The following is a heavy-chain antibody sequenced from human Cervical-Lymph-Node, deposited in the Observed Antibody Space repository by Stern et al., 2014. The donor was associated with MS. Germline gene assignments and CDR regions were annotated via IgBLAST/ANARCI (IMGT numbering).Heavy chain of an antibody. V-gene: IGHV4-4*02. CDR3: AAYSISSSWDYYYYGMDV. CDR2: IYHSGST. CDR1: GGSISSSNW. D-gene: IGHD6-13*01. Sequence: VQLVESGPGLVKPSGTLSLTCAVSGGSISSSNWWSWVRQPPGKGLEWXGEIYHSGSTNYNPSLKSRVTISVDKSKNQFSLKLSSVTAADTAVYYCAAYSISSSWDYYYYGMDVWGQGTTVTVSS. J-gene: IGHJ6*02.